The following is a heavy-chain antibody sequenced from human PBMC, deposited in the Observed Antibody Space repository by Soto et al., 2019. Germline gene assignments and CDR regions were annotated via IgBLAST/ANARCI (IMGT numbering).Heavy chain of an antibody. J-gene: IGHJ6*02. CDR2: IRNTSRTK. D-gene: IGHD1-1*01. CDR1: GFDFSKYN. V-gene: IGHV3-48*02. Sequence: EVQVVESGGGLIQPGGSLRLSCAGSGFDFSKYNMDWVRQAPGKGLEWISYIRNTSRTKFYADSVKGRFTISRDNARNSLFLEMNSLRDEDTAVYYCARDGNRGYDMDVWGQGTTVTVSS. CDR3: ARDGNRGYDMDV.